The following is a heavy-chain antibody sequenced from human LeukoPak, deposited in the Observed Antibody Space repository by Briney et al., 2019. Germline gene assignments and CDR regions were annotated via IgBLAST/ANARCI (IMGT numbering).Heavy chain of an antibody. J-gene: IGHJ4*02. Sequence: SETLSLTCTVSGGSISSSSYYWGWIRQPPGKGLEWIGSIYYSGSTYYNPPLESRVTISVDTSKNQFSLELSSVNAADTAVYYCARPNTSGWRSYFDYWGQGSLVTVSS. D-gene: IGHD6-19*01. V-gene: IGHV4-39*01. CDR3: ARPNTSGWRSYFDY. CDR1: GGSISSSSYY. CDR2: IYYSGST.